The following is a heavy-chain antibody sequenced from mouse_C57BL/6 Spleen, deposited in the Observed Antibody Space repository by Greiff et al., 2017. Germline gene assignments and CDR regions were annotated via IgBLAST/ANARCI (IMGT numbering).Heavy chain of an antibody. J-gene: IGHJ2*01. V-gene: IGHV1-61*01. D-gene: IGHD1-1*01. Sequence: QVQLQQPGAELVRPGSSVKLSCKASGYTFTSYWMEWVKQRPGQGLEWIGNIYPSDSETHYNQKFKDKATLPVDKSSSTAYMQLSSLTSEDSAVYYCARGTTVVATDYWGQGTTLTVSS. CDR2: IYPSDSET. CDR1: GYTFTSYW. CDR3: ARGTTVVATDY.